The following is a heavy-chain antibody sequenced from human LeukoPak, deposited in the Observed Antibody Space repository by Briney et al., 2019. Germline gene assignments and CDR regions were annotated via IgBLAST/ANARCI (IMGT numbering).Heavy chain of an antibody. V-gene: IGHV3-9*01. CDR2: ISWNSGSI. D-gene: IGHD1-26*01. CDR3: AKVGWQWELLGYFDY. J-gene: IGHJ4*02. CDR1: GFTFDDYA. Sequence: GGSLRLSCAASGFTFDDYAMHWVRQAPGKGLEWVSSISWNSGSIGYADSVKGRFTISRDNAKNSLYLQMNSLRAEGTALYYCAKVGWQWELLGYFDYWGQGTLVTVSS.